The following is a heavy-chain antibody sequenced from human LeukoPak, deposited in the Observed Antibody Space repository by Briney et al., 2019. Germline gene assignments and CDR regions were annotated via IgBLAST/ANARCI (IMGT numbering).Heavy chain of an antibody. J-gene: IGHJ6*03. D-gene: IGHD1-26*01. V-gene: IGHV4-38-2*02. CDR2: IYHSGST. Sequence: PSETLSFTCTVSDGSISNYYWGWIRQPPGKGLEWIGSIYHSGSTYYNPSLKSRVTISVDTSKNQFSLELSSVTAADTAVYYCAIVGATGYYYYYMDVWGKGTTVTVSS. CDR3: AIVGATGYYYYYMDV. CDR1: DGSISNYY.